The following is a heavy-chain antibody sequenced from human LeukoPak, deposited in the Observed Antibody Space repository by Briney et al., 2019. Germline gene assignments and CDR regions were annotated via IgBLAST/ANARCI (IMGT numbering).Heavy chain of an antibody. CDR1: GGSISSYY. CDR3: ARGSGTYYVYNWFHP. D-gene: IGHD3-10*01. V-gene: IGHV4-39*07. J-gene: IGHJ5*02. CDR2: IHYSGST. Sequence: SETLSLTCTVSGGSISSYYWGWIRQPPGKGLEWIGSIHYSGSTYYNPSLKSRVTMSVDTSTNQFSLRLSSVTAADTAMYYCARGSGTYYVYNWFHPWGQGTLVTVSS.